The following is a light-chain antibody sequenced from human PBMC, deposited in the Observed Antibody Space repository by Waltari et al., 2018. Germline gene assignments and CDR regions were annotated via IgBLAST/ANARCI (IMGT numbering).Light chain of an antibody. V-gene: IGKV3-15*01. J-gene: IGKJ2*01. CDR1: PSVSSN. Sequence: DIVMPQSPATLSVSPGERATLSCRASPSVSSNLAWYQQKPGQAPRLLIFGASTRATGIPARCSGSGSGTEFSLTISSLQSEDYAVYYCQQYNNWPPYTFGQGTKLEIK. CDR3: QQYNNWPPYT. CDR2: GAS.